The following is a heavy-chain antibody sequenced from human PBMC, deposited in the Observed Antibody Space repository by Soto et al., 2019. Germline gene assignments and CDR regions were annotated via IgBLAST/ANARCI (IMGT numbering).Heavy chain of an antibody. D-gene: IGHD3-22*01. CDR2: ISAYNGNT. V-gene: IGHV1-18*01. CDR1: GYTFTSYG. J-gene: IGHJ6*02. Sequence: QVQLVQSGAEVKKPGASVKVSCKASGYTFTSYGISWVRQAPGQGLEWMGWISAYNGNTNYSQELQGRVTMTTDTSTSTAYMELRSLRSDDTAVYYCAREVWDYYDSSGYSNGMDVWGQGTTVTVSS. CDR3: AREVWDYYDSSGYSNGMDV.